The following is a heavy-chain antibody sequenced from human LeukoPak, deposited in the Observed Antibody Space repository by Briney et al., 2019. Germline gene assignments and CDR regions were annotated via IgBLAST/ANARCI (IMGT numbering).Heavy chain of an antibody. V-gene: IGHV4-59*08. CDR2: IYYSGST. CDR3: ARHLGKRYWFDY. J-gene: IGHJ4*02. D-gene: IGHD2-8*02. CDR1: GGSISSYY. Sequence: SETLSLTCTVSGGSISSYYWSWIRQPPGKGLEWIGYIYYSGSTNYNPSLKSRVTISVDTSKSQFSLKLSSVTAADTAVYYCARHLGKRYWFDYWGQGTLVTVSS.